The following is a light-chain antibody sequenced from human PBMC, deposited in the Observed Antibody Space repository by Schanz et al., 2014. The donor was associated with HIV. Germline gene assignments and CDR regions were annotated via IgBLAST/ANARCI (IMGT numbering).Light chain of an antibody. J-gene: IGLJ3*02. CDR2: EVS. Sequence: QSALTQPPSASGSPGQSVTISCTGTSSDVGGYNYVSWYQQHPGKAPKLMIYEVSKRPSGVPDRFSGSKSGNTASLTISGLQAEDEADYYCGSCSPTNTCTFGGGTKLTVL. CDR3: GSCSPTNTCT. V-gene: IGLV2-8*01. CDR1: SSDVGGYNY.